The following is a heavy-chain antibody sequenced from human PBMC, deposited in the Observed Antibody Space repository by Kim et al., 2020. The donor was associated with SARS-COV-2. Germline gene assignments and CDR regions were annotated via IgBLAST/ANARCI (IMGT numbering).Heavy chain of an antibody. CDR3: ARSRTTWVNDVFDI. CDR1: GFTFSSHA. CDR2: ISNDGNNQ. J-gene: IGHJ3*02. D-gene: IGHD6-13*01. Sequence: GGSLRLSCAVSGFTFSSHAMFWARQTPGKGPEWVALISNDGNNQYYADSVKGRLTISRDHSKNTLYLQMNSLTGEDTAVYYCARSRTTWVNDVFDIWVRGTMVTVSS. V-gene: IGHV3-30*04.